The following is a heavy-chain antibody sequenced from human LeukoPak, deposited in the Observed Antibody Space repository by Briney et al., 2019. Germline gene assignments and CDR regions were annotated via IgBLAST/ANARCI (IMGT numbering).Heavy chain of an antibody. CDR3: ARLQFGSGSYHEVDY. Sequence: SETLSLTCTVSGASMNSYYWSWIRKPPGNGLDWIGYIFYSGSTSYNPSLKSRVTLSVDTSKNQFSLKLTSVTAADTAVYYCARLQFGSGSYHEVDYWGQGTLVTVSS. D-gene: IGHD3-22*01. CDR1: GASMNSYY. V-gene: IGHV4-59*08. CDR2: IFYSGST. J-gene: IGHJ4*02.